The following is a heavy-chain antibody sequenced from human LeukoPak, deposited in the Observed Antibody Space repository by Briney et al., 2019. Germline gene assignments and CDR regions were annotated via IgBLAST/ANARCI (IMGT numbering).Heavy chain of an antibody. CDR3: AKGCTSDY. J-gene: IGHJ4*02. CDR2: IGGSGGST. Sequence: EGSLRLSCAASGFTFSSYAMSWVRQAPGRGLEWVSAIGGSGGSTYYADSVKGRFTVSRDDSKNTLYLQMNSLRAEDTAIYYCAKGCTSDYWGQGTLVTVSS. V-gene: IGHV3-23*01. CDR1: GFTFSSYA.